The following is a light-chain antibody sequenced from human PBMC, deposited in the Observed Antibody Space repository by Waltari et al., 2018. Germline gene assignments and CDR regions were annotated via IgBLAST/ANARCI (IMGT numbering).Light chain of an antibody. CDR3: QQYYSTPYT. Sequence: DIVMTQSPDSLAVSLGERATINCQSSQSVLYSSNNKNYLAWYQQKPGQPPKPLIYWASTRESGVPDRFSGSGSGTDFTLTISSLQAEDVAVYYCQQYYSTPYTFGQGTKLEIK. J-gene: IGKJ2*01. CDR1: QSVLYSSNNKNY. CDR2: WAS. V-gene: IGKV4-1*01.